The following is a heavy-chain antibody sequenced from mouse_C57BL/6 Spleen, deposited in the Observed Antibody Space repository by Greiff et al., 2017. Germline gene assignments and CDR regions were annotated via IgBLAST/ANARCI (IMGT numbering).Heavy chain of an antibody. CDR3: ARCYYGRSHFCC. Sequence: VQLQQPGAELVMPGASVKLSCKASGYTFTSYWMHWVKQRPGQGLEWIGEIDPSNSYTKYNQKFKGKATLTVDKSSSTAYMQLSSLTSEDSAVYYCARCYYGRSHFCCWGHSATLTVSS. J-gene: IGHJ2*01. V-gene: IGHV1-69*01. D-gene: IGHD1-1*01. CDR2: IDPSNSYT. CDR1: GYTFTSYW.